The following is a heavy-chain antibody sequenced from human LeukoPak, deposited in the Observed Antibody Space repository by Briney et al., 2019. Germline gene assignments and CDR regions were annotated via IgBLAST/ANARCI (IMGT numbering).Heavy chain of an antibody. CDR1: GYTFTSYG. CDR3: ARDVDSSSWYPNYYYYGMDV. V-gene: IGHV1-18*01. Sequence: RRASVKVSCTASGYTFTSYGISWVRQAPGQGLEWMGWISAYNGNTNYAQKLQGRVTMTTDTSTSTAYMELRSLRSDDTAVYYCARDVDSSSWYPNYYYYGMDVWGQGTTVTVSS. J-gene: IGHJ6*02. CDR2: ISAYNGNT. D-gene: IGHD6-13*01.